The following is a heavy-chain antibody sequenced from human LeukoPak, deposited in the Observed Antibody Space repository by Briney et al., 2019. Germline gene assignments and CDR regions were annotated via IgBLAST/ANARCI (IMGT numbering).Heavy chain of an antibody. CDR2: IGTAGEI. CDR1: GFTFSSYD. J-gene: IGHJ6*03. CDR3: ARDWSRDGYANHYYYYMDV. D-gene: IGHD5-24*01. Sequence: GGSLRLSCAASGFTFSSYDIHWVRQATGKGLEWVSGIGTAGEIYYPGSVKGRFTISRENAKNSLYLQMNSLRAGDTAVYYCARDWSRDGYANHYYYYMDVWGKGTTVTVSS. V-gene: IGHV3-13*01.